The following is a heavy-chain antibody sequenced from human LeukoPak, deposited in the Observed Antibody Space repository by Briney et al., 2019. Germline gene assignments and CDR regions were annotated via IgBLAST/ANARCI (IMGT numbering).Heavy chain of an antibody. J-gene: IGHJ4*02. CDR3: AGYVWGTYRYTNY. V-gene: IGHV3-23*01. CDR2: ISGHSDST. Sequence: WGSLRLSCAASGFTFSSYAMSWVRQAPGQGPEWVSGISGHSDSTYHADSVKGRFTISRDNSKNTLYLQMNSLRAEDTAVYYCAGYVWGTYRYTNYWGQGTLVTVSS. D-gene: IGHD3-16*02. CDR1: GFTFSSYA.